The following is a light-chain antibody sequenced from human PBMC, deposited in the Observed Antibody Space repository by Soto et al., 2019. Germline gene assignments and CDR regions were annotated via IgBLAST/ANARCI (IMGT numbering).Light chain of an antibody. J-gene: IGLJ1*01. V-gene: IGLV2-11*01. CDR3: CANAGNYTFV. Sequence: QSALTQPRSVSGSPGQSVTVSCSGSSSDVGGSNHVSWYQHHPGKAPKFMIYDVNKRPSGVPDRFSGSKSGNTASLTISDLQPEDEADYYCCANAGNYTFVFGTGTKLTVL. CDR1: SSDVGGSNH. CDR2: DVN.